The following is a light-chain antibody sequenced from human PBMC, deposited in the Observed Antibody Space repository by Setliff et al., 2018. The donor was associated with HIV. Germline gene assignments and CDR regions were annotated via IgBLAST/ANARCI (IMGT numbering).Light chain of an antibody. V-gene: IGLV2-23*01. CDR1: SNDVGRYDL. J-gene: IGLJ1*01. CDR3: CSNTGSNTFV. CDR2: QAT. Sequence: QSALTQPASVSGSPGQSITISCTGTSNDVGRYDLVSWYQQHPARAPKLIIYQATRRPSGVSNRFSGSKSGNVASLTISGLQAEDEADYYRCSNTGSNTFVFGTGTKV.